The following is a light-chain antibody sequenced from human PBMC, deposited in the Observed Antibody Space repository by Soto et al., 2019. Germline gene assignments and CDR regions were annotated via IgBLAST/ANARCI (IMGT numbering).Light chain of an antibody. Sequence: EVVMTQSPATLSVSPGERATLSCRASQRVSSNLAWYQQKPGQAPRLLIYGASTRATGLPARFSGSGSGTEFTLTISSLQSEDFAVYYCQQYNNWPYTVGQGTKLDIK. J-gene: IGKJ2*01. V-gene: IGKV3-15*01. CDR2: GAS. CDR1: QRVSSN. CDR3: QQYNNWPYT.